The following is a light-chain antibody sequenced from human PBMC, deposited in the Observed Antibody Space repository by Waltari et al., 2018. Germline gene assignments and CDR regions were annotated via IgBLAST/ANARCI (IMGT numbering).Light chain of an antibody. Sequence: QSALTQPASVSGSPGQSIIISCTGTSSDIGSYNLVSWYPQHPGKAPKLMIYEVSKRPPGVSNRFSGSKSGNTASLTISGLQAEDEADYYCCSYAGSSTFVVFGGGTKLTVL. CDR2: EVS. J-gene: IGLJ2*01. CDR1: SSDIGSYNL. CDR3: CSYAGSSTFVV. V-gene: IGLV2-23*02.